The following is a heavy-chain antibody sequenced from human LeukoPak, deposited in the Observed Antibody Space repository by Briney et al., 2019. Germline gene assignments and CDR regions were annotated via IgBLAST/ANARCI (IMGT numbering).Heavy chain of an antibody. J-gene: IGHJ4*02. Sequence: GGSLRLSCAASGFTFSSSVMSWVRQAPGKGLEWVSVISSSGGTTNYADSVKGRFTISMDNSRNTLYLQMNSLRAEDTALYYCAKASGQLWSYYFDSWGQGTLVAVSS. CDR2: ISSSGGTT. D-gene: IGHD3-10*01. V-gene: IGHV3-23*01. CDR3: AKASGQLWSYYFDS. CDR1: GFTFSSSV.